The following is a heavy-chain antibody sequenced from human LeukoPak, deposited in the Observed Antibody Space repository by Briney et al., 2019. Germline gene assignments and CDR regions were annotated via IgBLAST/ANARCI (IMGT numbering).Heavy chain of an antibody. CDR3: ARDSYYGGTQDY. CDR2: ISTSGGTI. J-gene: IGHJ4*02. V-gene: IGHV3-48*03. Sequence: GGSLRLSCAASGFTFSSYEMNWVRQAPGKGLEWVSYISTSGGTIYYADSVKGRFTISRDNAKNSLYLQMNSLRAEDTAVYYCARDSYYGGTQDYWGQGTLVTVSS. CDR1: GFTFSSYE. D-gene: IGHD4-23*01.